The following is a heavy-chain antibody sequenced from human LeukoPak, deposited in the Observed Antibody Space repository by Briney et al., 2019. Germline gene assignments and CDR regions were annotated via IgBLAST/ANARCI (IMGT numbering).Heavy chain of an antibody. Sequence: EGSLRLSCAASGFTFSSYAMSWVRQAPGGGLEWVSEIGGSGDKTYHADSVKGRFTISRDNSDNRVSLQMDSLRAEDTAVYFCAKDTTAWWYHRAYMNVWGKGTTVTVSS. V-gene: IGHV3-23*01. CDR3: AKDTTAWWYHRAYMNV. J-gene: IGHJ6*03. CDR2: IGGSGDKT. D-gene: IGHD2-15*01. CDR1: GFTFSSYA.